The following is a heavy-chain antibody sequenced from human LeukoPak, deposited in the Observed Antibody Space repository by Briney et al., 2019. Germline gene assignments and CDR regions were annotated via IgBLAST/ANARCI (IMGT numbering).Heavy chain of an antibody. D-gene: IGHD1-20*01. V-gene: IGHV4-39*01. J-gene: IGHJ3*02. CDR3: ARHVITLGALEI. Sequence: TSSETLSLTCPVSGGSIGRRSCYSGWIRQPPGKGLEWVGNIYYSGSTYYNPSLKGRVTISVDTSKNHFSLNLSSLTAADTAVYFCARHVITLGALEIWGSGTMVTVSS. CDR2: IYYSGST. CDR1: GGSIGRRSCY.